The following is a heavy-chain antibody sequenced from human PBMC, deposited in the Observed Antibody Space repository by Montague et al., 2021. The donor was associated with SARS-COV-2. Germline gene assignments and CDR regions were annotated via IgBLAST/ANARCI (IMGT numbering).Heavy chain of an antibody. Sequence: SLRLSCAASGFIFSSYEMNWVRQAPAKGLEWISYISSSGGGSTKHYTDSVKGRFTISRDDAKNSLYLQMNSLRVEDTAIYYCARDRDWDDWCGMDVWGQGATVTVSS. J-gene: IGHJ6*02. CDR1: GFIFSSYE. D-gene: IGHD2-21*01. CDR3: ARDRDWDDWCGMDV. CDR2: ISSSGGGSTK. V-gene: IGHV3-48*03.